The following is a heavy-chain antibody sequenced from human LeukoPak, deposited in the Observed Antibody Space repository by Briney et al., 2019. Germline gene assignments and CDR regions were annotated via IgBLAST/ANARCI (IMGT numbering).Heavy chain of an antibody. V-gene: IGHV3-30*02. CDR3: AKKASYDFWSGYYSDY. CDR2: IRYDGSNK. Sequence: PGGSLRLSCAASGFTFSSYGMHWVRQAPGKGLEWVAFIRYDGSNKYYAVSVKGRFTISRDNSKNTLYLQMNSLRAEDTAVYYCAKKASYDFWSGYYSDYWGQGTLVTVSS. CDR1: GFTFSSYG. D-gene: IGHD3-3*01. J-gene: IGHJ4*02.